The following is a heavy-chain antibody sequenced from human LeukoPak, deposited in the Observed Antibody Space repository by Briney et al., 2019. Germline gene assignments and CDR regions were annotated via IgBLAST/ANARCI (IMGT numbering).Heavy chain of an antibody. V-gene: IGHV3-9*01. D-gene: IGHD3-9*01. J-gene: IGHJ3*02. Sequence: PGGSLRLSCEASGFRFDNYAMHWVRQVPGKGLQWVSGISWNSETIGYADSVKGRFTISRDNAKKSLYLQMNSLRPEDTAVYYCAREYYDILPGQGHDAFDIWGQGTMVTVSS. CDR2: ISWNSETI. CDR3: AREYYDILPGQGHDAFDI. CDR1: GFRFDNYA.